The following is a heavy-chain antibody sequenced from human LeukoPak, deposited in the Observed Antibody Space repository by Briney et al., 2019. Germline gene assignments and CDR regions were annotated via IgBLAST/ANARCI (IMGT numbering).Heavy chain of an antibody. CDR3: ARAPPSYSGSYYGY. D-gene: IGHD1-26*01. V-gene: IGHV1-2*02. CDR1: GYTFTGYY. CDR2: INPNSGGT. J-gene: IGHJ4*02. Sequence: GASVKVSCKASGYTFTGYYMHWVRQAPGQGLEWMGWINPNSGGTNYAQKFQGRVTMTRDTSISTAYMELSRLRSDDTAVYCCARAPPSYSGSYYGYWGQGTLVTVSS.